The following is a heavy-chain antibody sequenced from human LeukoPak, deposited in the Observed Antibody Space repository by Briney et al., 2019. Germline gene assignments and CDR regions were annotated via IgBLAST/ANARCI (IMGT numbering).Heavy chain of an antibody. CDR2: ISSSSSYI. CDR1: GFTFSSYS. V-gene: IGHV3-21*01. J-gene: IGHJ3*02. D-gene: IGHD4-17*01. CDR3: ARDRELNYGDYGAFDI. Sequence: GGSLRLSCAASGFTFSSYSMNWVRQAPGKGLEWVSSISSSSSYIYYADSVKGRFTISIDNAKNSLYLQMNRLRAEDTAVYYCARDRELNYGDYGAFDIWGQGTMVTVSS.